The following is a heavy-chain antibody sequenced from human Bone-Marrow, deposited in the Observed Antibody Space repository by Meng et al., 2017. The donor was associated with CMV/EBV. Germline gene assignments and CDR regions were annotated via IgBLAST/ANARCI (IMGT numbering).Heavy chain of an antibody. CDR3: GRTRRDGHFDY. Sequence: QVQLQESGLGLVKQSETLSLTCTGAGGSISGYHWSWLRQPPEKGLEWIGYLNDSGRANYSPAPKSRVTITVDRSKYQFSLTLNSVTTTDTAVYFCGRTRRDGHFDYWGQGTLVTVSS. V-gene: IGHV4-59*01. CDR2: LNDSGRA. CDR1: GGSISGYH. D-gene: IGHD5-24*01. J-gene: IGHJ4*02.